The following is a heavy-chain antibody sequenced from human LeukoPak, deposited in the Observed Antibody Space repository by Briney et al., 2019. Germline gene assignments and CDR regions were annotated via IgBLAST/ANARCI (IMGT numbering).Heavy chain of an antibody. Sequence: GGSLRLSCAASGLPFNNALMSWVRQAPGKGLECVGRIKSKTDGGTTDYAAPAKGRFTISRDDSKNTLYLQMNSLKTEDTAVYYCTTEKLVVALRSSSDYWGQGTLVTVSS. J-gene: IGHJ4*02. CDR1: GLPFNNAL. V-gene: IGHV3-15*01. D-gene: IGHD2-15*01. CDR3: TTEKLVVALRSSSDY. CDR2: IKSKTDGGTT.